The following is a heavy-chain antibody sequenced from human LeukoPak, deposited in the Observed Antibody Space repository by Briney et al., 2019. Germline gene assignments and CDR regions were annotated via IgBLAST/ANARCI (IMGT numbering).Heavy chain of an antibody. V-gene: IGHV3-53*01. Sequence: GGSLRLSCAASGFTVSSYWMSWVRQAPGKGLEWVSVIYSGGTTYYADSVKGRFTISRDNSNNTLYLQMNSLRAEDTAVYYCARGPVTKFEIWGQGTILTVSS. CDR1: GFTVSSYW. D-gene: IGHD4-17*01. CDR3: ARGPVTKFEI. J-gene: IGHJ3*02. CDR2: IYSGGTT.